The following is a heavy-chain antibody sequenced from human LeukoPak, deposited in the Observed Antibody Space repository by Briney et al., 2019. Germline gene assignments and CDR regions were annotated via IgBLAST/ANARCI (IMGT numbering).Heavy chain of an antibody. J-gene: IGHJ4*02. CDR3: ERGSSGSNFDY. V-gene: IGHV4-34*01. CDR1: GGSFSGYY. D-gene: IGHD6-19*01. CDR2: INHSGST. Sequence: SETLSLTCAVYGGSFSGYYWSWIRQPPGKGLEWIGEINHSGSTNYNPSLKSRVTISVDTSKNQSSLKLSSVTAADTAVYYCERGSSGSNFDYWGQGTLVTVSS.